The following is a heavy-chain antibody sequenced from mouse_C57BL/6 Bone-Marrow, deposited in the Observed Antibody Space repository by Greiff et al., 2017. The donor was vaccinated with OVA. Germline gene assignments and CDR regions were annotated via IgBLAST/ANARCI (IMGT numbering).Heavy chain of an antibody. Sequence: VQLQQPGAELVRPGSSVKLSCKASSYTFTSYWMDWVKQRPGQGLEWIGNIYPSDSETHYNQKFKDKATLTVDKSSSTAYMQLSSLTSEDSAVYYCARKGAMDDYDGYWGQGTTLTVSS. J-gene: IGHJ2*01. V-gene: IGHV1-61*01. CDR2: IYPSDSET. CDR3: ARKGAMDDYDGY. CDR1: SYTFTSYW. D-gene: IGHD2-4*01.